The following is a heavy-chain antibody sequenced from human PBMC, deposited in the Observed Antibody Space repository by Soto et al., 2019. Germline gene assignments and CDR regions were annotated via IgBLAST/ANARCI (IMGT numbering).Heavy chain of an antibody. J-gene: IGHJ4*02. CDR1: GFTFSSYT. Sequence: EVQLLESGGGLGQPGGSLRLSCAASGFTFSSYTMNWVRQAPGKGLELGSGINSGGRTYYADSVKRRFTISRDDSKNTMYLQRISLRAEDTAVYYGAKDLRPDGVWDFDYWGQGTLVTVSS. CDR2: INSGGRT. D-gene: IGHD4-17*01. V-gene: IGHV3-23*01. CDR3: AKDLRPDGVWDFDY.